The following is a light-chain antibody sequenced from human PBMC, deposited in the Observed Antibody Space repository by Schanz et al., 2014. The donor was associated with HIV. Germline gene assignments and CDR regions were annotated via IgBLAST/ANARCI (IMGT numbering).Light chain of an antibody. CDR1: QSVSSN. Sequence: EIVLTQSPGTLSLSPGDRATLSCRASQSVSSNLAWYQQKPGQAPRLLIYDTSARATGLSARFRGSGSGTEFTVTISSLRSEDFAVYYCQQYAFWPITFGQGTRLEI. CDR3: QQYAFWPIT. J-gene: IGKJ5*01. CDR2: DTS. V-gene: IGKV3-15*01.